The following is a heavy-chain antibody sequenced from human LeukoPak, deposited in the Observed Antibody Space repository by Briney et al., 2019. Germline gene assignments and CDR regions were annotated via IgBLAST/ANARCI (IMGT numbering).Heavy chain of an antibody. J-gene: IGHJ4*02. CDR1: GYTFANYY. V-gene: IGHV1-46*01. CDR2: INPVGGST. Sequence: ASVKVSCKSSGYTFANYYLHWVRQAPGQGLEWMGIINPVGGSTTYTQKFQGRVTMTRDTSTSTVYMDLSSLRSEDTAVYYCARGGSLAAAPYLYYFDYWGQGSLVTVSS. D-gene: IGHD6-19*01. CDR3: ARGGSLAAAPYLYYFDY.